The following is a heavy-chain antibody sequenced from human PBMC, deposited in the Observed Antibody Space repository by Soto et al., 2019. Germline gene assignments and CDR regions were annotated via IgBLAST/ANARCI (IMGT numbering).Heavy chain of an antibody. J-gene: IGHJ4*02. CDR3: ARIFRSGTITEYYFVY. V-gene: IGHV3-21*01. D-gene: IGHD3-3*01. CDR2: ISTTSSYI. CDR1: GFTFSSYS. Sequence: EVRLVESGGGLVKPGGSLRLSCAASGFTFSSYSMYWVRQAPGKGLEWVSSISTTSSYIYYADSVKGRFTISRDNATNSLCLQMHSLRAEDTAGYYCARIFRSGTITEYYFVYGGQGTRVSFSS.